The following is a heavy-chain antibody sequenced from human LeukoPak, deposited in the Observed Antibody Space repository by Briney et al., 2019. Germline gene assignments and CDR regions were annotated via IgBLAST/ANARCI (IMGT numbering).Heavy chain of an antibody. V-gene: IGHV3-30*03. CDR1: GFTFSSYS. Sequence: GGSLRLSCAASGFTFSSYSMNWVRQAPGKGLEWVAVISYDGSNKYYADSVKGRFTISRDNSKNTLYLQMNSLRAEDTAVYYCARDRSYYDFWSGYYYYYGMDVWGQGTTVTVSS. CDR3: ARDRSYYDFWSGYYYYYGMDV. CDR2: ISYDGSNK. J-gene: IGHJ6*02. D-gene: IGHD3-3*01.